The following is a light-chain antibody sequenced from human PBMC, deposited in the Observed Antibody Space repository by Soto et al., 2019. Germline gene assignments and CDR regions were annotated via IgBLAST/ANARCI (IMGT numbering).Light chain of an antibody. CDR3: QQYCSSPIT. CDR1: QSVSSSY. Sequence: EIVLTQSPGTLSLSPWERATLSCRANQSVSSSYLTWYQQKPGQAPRLRIYGASSRATGIPDRFSGSGSGTDFTLTISRLEPEDFAVYYCQQYCSSPITFGQGTRLEIK. V-gene: IGKV3-20*01. CDR2: GAS. J-gene: IGKJ5*01.